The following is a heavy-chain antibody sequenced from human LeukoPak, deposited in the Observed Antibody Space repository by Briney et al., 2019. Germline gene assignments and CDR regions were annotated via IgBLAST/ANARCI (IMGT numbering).Heavy chain of an antibody. CDR3: ARLGHVDTAMVLRYYYGMDV. V-gene: IGHV4-30-4*01. D-gene: IGHD5-18*01. CDR2: IYYSGST. J-gene: IGHJ6*02. Sequence: PSQTLSLTCTVSGGSISSGDYYWSWTRQPPGKGLEWIGYIYYSGSTYYNPSLKSRVTISVDTSKNQFSLKLSSVTAADTAVYYCARLGHVDTAMVLRYYYGMDVWGQGTTVTVSS. CDR1: GGSISSGDYY.